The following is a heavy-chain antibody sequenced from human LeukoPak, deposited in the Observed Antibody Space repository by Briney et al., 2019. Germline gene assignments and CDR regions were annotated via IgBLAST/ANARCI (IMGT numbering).Heavy chain of an antibody. V-gene: IGHV3-23*01. Sequence: PGGSLRLSCAASGFTFSSYAMSWVRQAPGKGLEWVSAISGSGGSTYYADSVKGRFAISRDNSQNTLSLQMNSLRAEDTALYYCAKGHSRAGIITNFDYWGQGTLVTVSS. J-gene: IGHJ4*02. D-gene: IGHD1-14*01. CDR1: GFTFSSYA. CDR2: ISGSGGST. CDR3: AKGHSRAGIITNFDY.